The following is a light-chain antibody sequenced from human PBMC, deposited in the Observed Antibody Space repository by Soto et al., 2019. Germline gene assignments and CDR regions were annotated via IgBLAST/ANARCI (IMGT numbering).Light chain of an antibody. CDR1: NTDVGGYNY. J-gene: IGLJ6*01. CDR3: TLYTPTGAVV. V-gene: IGLV2-14*01. Sequence: QSVLTQPASVSGSPGQSITVSCTGTNTDVGGYNYVSWYQHRPGKAPRLMIYEVRNRLSGVSNRFSGPKSGNTASLTISGLQSEDEADYYCTLYTPTGAVVFGSWPKVTVL. CDR2: EVR.